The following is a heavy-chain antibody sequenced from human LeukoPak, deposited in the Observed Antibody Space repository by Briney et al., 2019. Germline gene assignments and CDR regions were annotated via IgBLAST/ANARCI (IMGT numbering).Heavy chain of an antibody. J-gene: IGHJ6*02. V-gene: IGHV4-34*01. Sequence: SETLSLTCAVYGGSFSGYYWSWIRQPPGKGLEWIGSIYYSGSTYYNPSLKSRVTISVDTSKNQFSLKLSSVTAADTAVYYCARRLGRGTLVRYGMDVWGQGTTVTVSS. D-gene: IGHD3-16*02. CDR2: IYYSGST. CDR1: GGSFSGYY. CDR3: ARRLGRGTLVRYGMDV.